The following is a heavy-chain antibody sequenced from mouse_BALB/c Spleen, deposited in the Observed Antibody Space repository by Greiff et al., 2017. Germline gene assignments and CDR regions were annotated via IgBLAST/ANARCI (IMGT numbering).Heavy chain of an antibody. D-gene: IGHD2-14*01. Sequence: DVKLQESGPDLVKPSQSLSLTCTVTGYSITSGYSWHWIRQFPGNKLEWMGYIHYSGSTNYNPSLKSRISITRDTSKNQFFLQLNSVTTEDTATYYCARGEYYRYDVRRNAMDYWGQGTSVTVSS. CDR1: GYSITSGYS. CDR2: IHYSGST. V-gene: IGHV3-1*02. J-gene: IGHJ4*01. CDR3: ARGEYYRYDVRRNAMDY.